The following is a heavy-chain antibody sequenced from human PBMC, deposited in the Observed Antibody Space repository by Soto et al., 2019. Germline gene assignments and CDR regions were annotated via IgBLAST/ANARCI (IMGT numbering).Heavy chain of an antibody. V-gene: IGHV6-1*01. CDR2: TYYRSKWYN. J-gene: IGHJ6*02. D-gene: IGHD2-15*01. Sequence: PSQTLSLTCAISGDSVSSNSAAWNWIRQSPSRGLEWLGRTYYRSKWYNDYAVSVKSRITISPDTSKNQFSLQLNSVTPEDTAVYYCARGGVVVVEDYYYYGMDVWGQGTTVTVSS. CDR3: ARGGVVVVEDYYYYGMDV. CDR1: GDSVSSNSAA.